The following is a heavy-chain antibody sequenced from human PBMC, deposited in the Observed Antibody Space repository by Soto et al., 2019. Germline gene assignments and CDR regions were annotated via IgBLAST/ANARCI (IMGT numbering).Heavy chain of an antibody. CDR2: INHSGST. D-gene: IGHD2-15*01. CDR1: GGSFSGYY. CDR3: ARGTGYCSGGSCYSHFDY. Sequence: TSETLSLTCAVYGGSFSGYYWSWIRQPPGKGLEWIGEINHSGSTNYNPSLKSRVTISVDTSKNQFSLKLSSVTAADTAVYYCARGTGYCSGGSCYSHFDYWGQGTLVTVSS. V-gene: IGHV4-34*01. J-gene: IGHJ4*02.